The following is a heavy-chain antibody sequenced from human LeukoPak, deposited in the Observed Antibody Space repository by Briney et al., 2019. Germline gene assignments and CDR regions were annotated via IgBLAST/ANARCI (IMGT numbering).Heavy chain of an antibody. Sequence: SETLSLTCTVSGGSVSSYYWSWIRQPAGKGLEWIGRIHTSGSTNYNPSLKSRVTMSVDTSKNQFSLKLSSVTAADTAVYYCAKQNYDFWSGSPEYYFDYWGQGTLVTVSS. CDR2: IHTSGST. V-gene: IGHV4-4*07. CDR3: AKQNYDFWSGSPEYYFDY. D-gene: IGHD3-3*01. J-gene: IGHJ4*02. CDR1: GGSVSSYY.